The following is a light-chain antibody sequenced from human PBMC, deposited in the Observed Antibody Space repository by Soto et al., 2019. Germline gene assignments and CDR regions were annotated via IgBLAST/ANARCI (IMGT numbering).Light chain of an antibody. CDR2: EVS. J-gene: IGLJ1*01. V-gene: IGLV2-8*01. Sequence: QSALTQPPSATGSPGQSVTISCTGTSSDVGGYNYVSWYQQHPGKAPKLLIYEVSKRPSGVPDRFSGSKSGNRASLTVSGLQAEDEADFYCSSYAGINTYVFGTGTKLTVL. CDR1: SSDVGGYNY. CDR3: SSYAGINTYV.